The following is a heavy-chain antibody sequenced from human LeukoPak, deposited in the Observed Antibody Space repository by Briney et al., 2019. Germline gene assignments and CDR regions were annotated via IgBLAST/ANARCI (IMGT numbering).Heavy chain of an antibody. J-gene: IGHJ4*02. D-gene: IGHD2-21*02. Sequence: PGGSLRLSCAASGFTFSSYSMNWVRQAPGKGLEWVSYISISGGGSIKYYADSVKGRFTIYRDNAIKSVYLQMNSLRAEDTAVYYCVREGHYYFDYWGQGTLVTVSS. CDR1: GFTFSSYS. CDR3: VREGHYYFDY. CDR2: ISISGGGSIK. V-gene: IGHV3-48*01.